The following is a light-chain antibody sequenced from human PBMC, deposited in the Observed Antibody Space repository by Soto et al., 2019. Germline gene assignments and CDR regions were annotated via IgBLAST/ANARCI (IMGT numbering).Light chain of an antibody. CDR2: EGS. CDR3: CSYAGSSTYV. J-gene: IGLJ1*01. CDR1: SSDVGRYNI. V-gene: IGLV2-23*01. Sequence: LTQPASVSGSPGQSITISCTGTSSDVGRYNIVSWYQQHPGKAPKLMIYEGSKRPSGVSNRFSGSKSGNTASLTISGLQAEDEADYYCCSYAGSSTYVFGTGTKVTVL.